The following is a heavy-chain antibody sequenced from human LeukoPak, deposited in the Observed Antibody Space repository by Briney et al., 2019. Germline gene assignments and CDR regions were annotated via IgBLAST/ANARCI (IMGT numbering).Heavy chain of an antibody. CDR1: GFTFSDYY. D-gene: IGHD3-10*01. V-gene: IGHV3-11*01. CDR2: MSKSGSTI. CDR3: ARGKTATGTGSAY. Sequence: SXAASGFTFSDYYMNWVRQAPGKGLEWVSYMSKSGSTIYYADFGKGRFTISRDNAKNSLYLQMNSLRAEDTAVYYCARGKTATGTGSAYWGQGTLVTVSS. J-gene: IGHJ4*02.